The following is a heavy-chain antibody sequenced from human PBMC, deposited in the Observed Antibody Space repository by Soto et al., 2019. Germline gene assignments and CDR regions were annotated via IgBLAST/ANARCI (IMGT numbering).Heavy chain of an antibody. CDR1: GYTFTSYG. J-gene: IGHJ6*02. Sequence: QVQLVQSGAEVKKPGASVKVSCKASGYTFTSYGVSWVRQAPGQGLEWMGWISGYNGNTNYAQKLQGRVTMTTDTSTSTAYMERRSLRSDDTAVYYWARAGKYDYGAGSPYYYGMDGWGQGITVTDTS. CDR3: ARAGKYDYGAGSPYYYGMDG. V-gene: IGHV1-18*04. CDR2: ISGYNGNT. D-gene: IGHD3-10*01.